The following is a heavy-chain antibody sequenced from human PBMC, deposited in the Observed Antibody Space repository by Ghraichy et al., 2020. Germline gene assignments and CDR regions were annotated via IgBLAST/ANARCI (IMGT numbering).Heavy chain of an antibody. CDR3: ASAYYDFWSGYLSACDI. J-gene: IGHJ3*02. CDR2: IYYSGST. CDR1: GGSISSYY. V-gene: IGHV4-59*01. Sequence: SETLSLTCTVSGGSISSYYWSWIRQPPGKGLEWIGYIYYSGSTNYNPSLKSRVTISVDTSKNQFSLKLSSVTAADTAVYYCASAYYDFWSGYLSACDIWGQGTMVTVSS. D-gene: IGHD3-3*01.